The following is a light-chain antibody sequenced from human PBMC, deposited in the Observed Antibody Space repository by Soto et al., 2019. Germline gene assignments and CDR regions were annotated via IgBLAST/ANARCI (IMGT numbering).Light chain of an antibody. V-gene: IGLV2-14*01. CDR2: DVT. CDR1: SSDVGDNNY. Sequence: QSELTQPASVSGSPGQSITISCTGTSSDVGDNNYVSWYQQHPGKAPKLMIYDVTHRPSGISNRFSGSKSGNTASLTISGLQAEDEADYYCSSYTSSSTLYVFGTGTKVTVL. CDR3: SSYTSSSTLYV. J-gene: IGLJ1*01.